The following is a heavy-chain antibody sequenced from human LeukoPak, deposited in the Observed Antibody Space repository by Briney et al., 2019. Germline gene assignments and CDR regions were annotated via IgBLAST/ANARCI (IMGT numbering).Heavy chain of an antibody. J-gene: IGHJ4*02. CDR2: IWYDGSNK. D-gene: IGHD5-18*01. Sequence: GGSLRLSCAASGFTLSSYGMHWVRPAPDKGLEWVAVIWYDGSNKYYADSVKGRFTISRDNSKNTLYLQMNSLRGEDTAVYYCARRYSYCAFDYWGQGTLVTVSS. CDR1: GFTLSSYG. V-gene: IGHV3-33*01. CDR3: ARRYSYCAFDY.